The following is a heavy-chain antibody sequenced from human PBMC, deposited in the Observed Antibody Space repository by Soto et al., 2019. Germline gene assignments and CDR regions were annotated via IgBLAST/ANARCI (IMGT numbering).Heavy chain of an antibody. V-gene: IGHV3-23*01. CDR2: ISGRGGGK. CDR1: GFTFSTYA. CDR3: AKGYGSSWYYFDY. J-gene: IGHJ4*02. Sequence: GGSLRLSCAVSGFTFSTYAMSWVRQAPGKGLEWVSVISGRGGGKDYADSVKGRFTISRDNSKDTLYLQMNSLRAEDTAVYYCAKGYGSSWYYFDYWGQGTLVTVSS. D-gene: IGHD6-13*01.